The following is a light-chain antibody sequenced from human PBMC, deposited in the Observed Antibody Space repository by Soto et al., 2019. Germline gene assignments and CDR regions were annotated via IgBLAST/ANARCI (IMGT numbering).Light chain of an antibody. CDR1: STDFVSYNR. CDR3: SLYTSENAYV. Sequence: QSALTQPASVSGSPGQSITISCTGTSTDFVSYNRVSWYHQPPGTAPKLMIYEVSKRPSGVPDRFSGSKSGNTASLTISGIQAADEADYYCSLYTSENAYVFGTGTKVTVL. CDR2: EVS. J-gene: IGLJ1*01. V-gene: IGLV2-18*01.